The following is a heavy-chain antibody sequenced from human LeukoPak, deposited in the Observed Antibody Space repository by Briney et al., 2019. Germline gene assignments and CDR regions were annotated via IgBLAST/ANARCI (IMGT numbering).Heavy chain of an antibody. V-gene: IGHV3-21*01. CDR2: ISSSSSYI. Sequence: GGSLRLSCAASGFTFSSYSMNWVRQAPGKGLEWVSSISSSSSYIYYADSVKGRFTISRDNAKNSLYLQMNSLRAEDTAVYYCASGSSWYYMDVWGKGTTVTVSS. D-gene: IGHD6-13*01. J-gene: IGHJ6*03. CDR3: ASGSSWYYMDV. CDR1: GFTFSSYS.